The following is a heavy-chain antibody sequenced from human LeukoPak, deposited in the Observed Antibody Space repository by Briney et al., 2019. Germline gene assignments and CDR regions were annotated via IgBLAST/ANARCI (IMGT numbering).Heavy chain of an antibody. CDR2: IYYSGST. Sequence: SQTLSLTCTVSGGSISIGGYYWNWIRQHPGKGLEWIGYIYYSGSTYYNPSLKSRVTISVDTSKNQFSLKLSSVTAADTAVYYCARGTPNYDSSGPAPYYFDYWGQGTLVTVSS. CDR1: GGSISIGGYY. J-gene: IGHJ4*02. D-gene: IGHD3-22*01. V-gene: IGHV4-31*03. CDR3: ARGTPNYDSSGPAPYYFDY.